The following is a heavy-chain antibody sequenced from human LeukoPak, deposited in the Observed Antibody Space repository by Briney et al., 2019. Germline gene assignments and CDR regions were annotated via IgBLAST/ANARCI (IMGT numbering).Heavy chain of an antibody. CDR2: MNPNSGNT. D-gene: IGHD3-10*01. J-gene: IGHJ5*02. V-gene: IGHV1-8*01. CDR3: ARGKTHYYGSGSAYNWLDP. Sequence: ASVKVSCKASGYTFTSYDINWVRQATGQGLEWMGWMNPNSGNTGYAQKFQGRVTMTRNTSISTAYMELSSLRSEDTAVYYCARGKTHYYGSGSAYNWLDPWGQGTLVTVSS. CDR1: GYTFTSYD.